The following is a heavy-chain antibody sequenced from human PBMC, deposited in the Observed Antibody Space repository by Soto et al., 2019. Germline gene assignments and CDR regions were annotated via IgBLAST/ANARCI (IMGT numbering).Heavy chain of an antibody. Sequence: DVQLVESGGGLVQPGGSLRLSCAASGFTFSSYSMTWVRQAPGKGLEWVSYITSTSSSLYYADSVEGRFTISRDNAKNPLYLQMSSLRDEDTAVYYCARVYYYDSSALFDPWGPGTVVTVSS. CDR3: ARVYYYDSSALFDP. J-gene: IGHJ5*02. V-gene: IGHV3-48*02. CDR2: ITSTSSSL. D-gene: IGHD3-22*01. CDR1: GFTFSSYS.